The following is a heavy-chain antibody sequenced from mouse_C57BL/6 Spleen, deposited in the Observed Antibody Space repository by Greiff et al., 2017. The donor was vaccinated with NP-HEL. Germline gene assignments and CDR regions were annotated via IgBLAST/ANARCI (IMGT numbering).Heavy chain of an antibody. Sequence: QVQLQQPGAELVRPGSSVKLSCKASGYTFTSYWMDWVKQRPGQGLEWIGNIYPSDSETHYNQKFKDKATLTVDKSSSTAYMQLSSLTSEDSAVYYCARRDSNFPFAYWGKGTLVTVSA. J-gene: IGHJ3*01. CDR2: IYPSDSET. D-gene: IGHD2-5*01. V-gene: IGHV1-61*01. CDR1: GYTFTSYW. CDR3: ARRDSNFPFAY.